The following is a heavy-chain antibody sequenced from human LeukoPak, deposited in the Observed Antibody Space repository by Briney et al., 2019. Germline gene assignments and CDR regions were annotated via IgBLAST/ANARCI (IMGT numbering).Heavy chain of an antibody. V-gene: IGHV1-18*01. D-gene: IGHD5-18*01. CDR3: ARVGYSYGYWDYYDSSHPVY. CDR2: ISDYNGNT. Sequence: HGASLKVSCKASGYTFTSYGISWVRQAPGQGLEWMSGISDYNGNTNYAQKLQGRVTITTDTSTSTAYMELRSLRSDDTAVYYCARVGYSYGYWDYYDSSHPVYWGQGTLVTVSS. J-gene: IGHJ4*02. CDR1: GYTFTSYG.